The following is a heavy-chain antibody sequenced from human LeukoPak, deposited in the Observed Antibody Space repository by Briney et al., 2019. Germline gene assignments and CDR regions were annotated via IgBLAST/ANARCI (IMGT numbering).Heavy chain of an antibody. J-gene: IGHJ6*03. D-gene: IGHD2-15*01. CDR2: ISSSGSTI. Sequence: GGSLRLSCAASGFTFSDYYMSWIRQAPGKGLEWVSYISSSGSTIYYADSVKGRFTISRDNAKNSLYLQMNSLRAEDTAVYYCARRWGRVGCSGGSCYSVYYYYYMDVWGKGTTVTISS. V-gene: IGHV3-11*01. CDR3: ARRWGRVGCSGGSCYSVYYYYYMDV. CDR1: GFTFSDYY.